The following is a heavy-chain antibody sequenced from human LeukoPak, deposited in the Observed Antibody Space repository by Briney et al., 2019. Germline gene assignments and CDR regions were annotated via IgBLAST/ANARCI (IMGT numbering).Heavy chain of an antibody. CDR3: ARPSFRYYYDSSGYFDY. D-gene: IGHD3-22*01. CDR1: GYTFTSYG. J-gene: IGHJ4*02. CDR2: ISAYNGNT. V-gene: IGHV1-18*01. Sequence: ASVKVSCKASGYTFTSYGISWVRQAPGQELEWMGWISAYNGNTNYAQKLQGRVTMTTDTSTSTAYMELRSLRSDDTAVYYCARPSFRYYYDSSGYFDYWGQGTLVTVSS.